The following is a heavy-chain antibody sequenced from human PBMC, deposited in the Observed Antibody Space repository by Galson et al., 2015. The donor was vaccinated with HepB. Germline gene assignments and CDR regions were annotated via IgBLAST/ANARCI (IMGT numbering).Heavy chain of an antibody. CDR3: ARDGDTAPPDY. J-gene: IGHJ4*02. V-gene: IGHV3-49*03. CDR2: IRSKPYGGTT. Sequence: SLRLSCATSGFSFRDYAMNWFRQASGKGLEWVGFIRSKPYGGTTQYVASVKGRFTISRDDSKSIAYLQMDSMRVEDTAVYYCARDGDTAPPDYWGQGTLVTVSS. CDR1: GFSFRDYA.